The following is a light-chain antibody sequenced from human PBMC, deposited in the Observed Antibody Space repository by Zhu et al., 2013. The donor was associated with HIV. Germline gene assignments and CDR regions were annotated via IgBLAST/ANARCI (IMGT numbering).Light chain of an antibody. CDR3: AAWDYSLNAWS. V-gene: IGLV1-47*01. CDR1: TSSIGSNY. J-gene: IGLJ2*01. Sequence: QSVLTQPPSASGTPGQRVTISCSGSTSSIGSNYVYWYQQLPGTAPKLLIYRNNQRPSGVPDRFSGSKSGTSASLAISGLQSEDEADYYCAAWDYSLNAWSFGGGTKVTVL. CDR2: RNN.